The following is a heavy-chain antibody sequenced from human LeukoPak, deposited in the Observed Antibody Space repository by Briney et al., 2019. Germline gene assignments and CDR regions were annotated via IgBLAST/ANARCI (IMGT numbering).Heavy chain of an antibody. CDR1: GGSFSGYY. J-gene: IGHJ6*03. Sequence: SETLSLTCAVYGGSFSGYYWSWIRQPPGKGLEWIGEINHSGSTNYNPSLKSRVTISVDTSKNQFSLKLSSVTAADTAVYYCARVSGYENYYYYMDVWGKGTTVTVSS. V-gene: IGHV4-34*01. CDR2: INHSGST. CDR3: ARVSGYENYYYYMDV. D-gene: IGHD5-12*01.